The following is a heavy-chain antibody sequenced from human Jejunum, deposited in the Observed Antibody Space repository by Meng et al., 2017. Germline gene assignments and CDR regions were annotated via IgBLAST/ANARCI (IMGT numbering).Heavy chain of an antibody. Sequence: GESLKISCTVSGYSFISYWIGWVRQMPGKGLEWMGIIYPGDSETRYSPSFQGHVTMSVDRSINTAYLQWSSMQASDTAIYFCARKDFDWSLGGMDVWGQGTTVTVSS. CDR2: IYPGDSET. CDR3: ARKDFDWSLGGMDV. CDR1: GYSFISYW. J-gene: IGHJ6*02. V-gene: IGHV5-51*01. D-gene: IGHD3-9*01.